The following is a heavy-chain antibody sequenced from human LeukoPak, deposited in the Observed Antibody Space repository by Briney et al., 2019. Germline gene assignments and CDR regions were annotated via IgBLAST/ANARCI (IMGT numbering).Heavy chain of an antibody. D-gene: IGHD2/OR15-2a*01. CDR1: GFTFSSYE. CDR3: ARIGTTTRGPAGLDV. J-gene: IGHJ6*02. CDR2: IASDGGANR. V-gene: IGHV3-48*03. Sequence: GGSLTLSCAASGFTFSSYEMNWVRQAPGKGLEWVSYIASDGGANRFYSESVKGRFTIPRDNAKNSLYLHMNSLRAEDTGVYYCARIGTTTRGPAGLDVWGQGTTVTVSS.